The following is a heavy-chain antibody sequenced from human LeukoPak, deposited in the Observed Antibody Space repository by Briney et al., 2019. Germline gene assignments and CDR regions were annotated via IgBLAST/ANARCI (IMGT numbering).Heavy chain of an antibody. CDR2: IHYSGSA. CDR3: ARHWVVTPNY. Sequence: ASETLSLTCIVSGGSISNSSYYWGWIRQPPGKGLEWIGSIHYSGSAYYNPSLKSRVTISVDTSKNQFSLKLTSVTAADTAVYYCARHWVVTPNYWGQGTLVTVSS. CDR1: GGSISNSSYY. V-gene: IGHV4-39*01. D-gene: IGHD4-23*01. J-gene: IGHJ4*02.